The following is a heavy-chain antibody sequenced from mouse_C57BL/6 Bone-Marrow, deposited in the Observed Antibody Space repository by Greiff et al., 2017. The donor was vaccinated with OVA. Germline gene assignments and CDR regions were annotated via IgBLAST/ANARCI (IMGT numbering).Heavy chain of an antibody. J-gene: IGHJ2*01. Sequence: VQLQQSGAELVRPGTSVKMSCKASGYTFTNYWIGWAKQRPGHGLEWIGDIYPGGGYTNYNEKFKGKATLTADKSSSTAYMQFSSLTSEDSAIYYCARYHGYYFDYWGQGTTLTVSS. V-gene: IGHV1-63*01. D-gene: IGHD2-3*01. CDR1: GYTFTNYW. CDR2: IYPGGGYT. CDR3: ARYHGYYFDY.